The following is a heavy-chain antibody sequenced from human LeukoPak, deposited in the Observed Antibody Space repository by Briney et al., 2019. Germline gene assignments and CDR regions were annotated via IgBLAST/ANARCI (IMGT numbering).Heavy chain of an antibody. V-gene: IGHV5-51*02. CDR2: FYPVDFDT. J-gene: IGHJ3*02. CDR3: ARHVSAGGENHERNAFDI. Sequence: GEPLNSSCQGSGYTFTSYWCAGSRKPPGKGLGWMEIFYPVDFDTRNRPSLQGQVTTPANKSITTAYLQWTTREPPDLTMFYGARHVSAGGENHERNAFDIWGQGTMVTVSS. CDR1: GYTFTSYW. D-gene: IGHD3-16*01.